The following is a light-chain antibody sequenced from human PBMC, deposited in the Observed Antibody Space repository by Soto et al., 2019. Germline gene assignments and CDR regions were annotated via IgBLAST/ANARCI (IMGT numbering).Light chain of an antibody. CDR1: QTVRNN. V-gene: IGKV3-15*01. J-gene: IGKJ1*01. CDR3: QQYYNWWT. Sequence: VLTQSPGTLSLSPGERATLSCRASQTVRNNYLAWYQQKPGQAPRLLIYGASTRVTGIPARFSGSGSGTEFTLTISSLQSEDFAVYHCQQYYNWWTFGQGTKVDI. CDR2: GAS.